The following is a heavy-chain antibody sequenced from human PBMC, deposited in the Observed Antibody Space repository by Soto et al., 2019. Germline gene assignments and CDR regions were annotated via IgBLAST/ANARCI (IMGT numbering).Heavy chain of an antibody. CDR1: GYSFTTYW. V-gene: IGHV5-51*01. Sequence: GESLKISCKGSGYSFTTYWIGWVRQMPGKGLEVMGIIYTGDSDSRYSPSVQGQVTISADKSISTAYLQWSSLKASDTAMYYCARGALLGYYHAMDVWGQGTTVTVSS. CDR3: ARGALLGYYHAMDV. D-gene: IGHD2-8*02. CDR2: IYTGDSDS. J-gene: IGHJ6*02.